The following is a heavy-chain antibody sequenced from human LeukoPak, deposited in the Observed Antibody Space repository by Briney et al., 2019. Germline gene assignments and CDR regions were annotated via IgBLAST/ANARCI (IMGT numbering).Heavy chain of an antibody. J-gene: IGHJ4*02. V-gene: IGHV3-30-3*01. CDR3: ARDWWESEIAAAGTDY. CDR2: ISYDGSNK. CDR1: GFFVSNNY. Sequence: GGSLRLSCAASGFFVSNNYMSWVRQAPGKGLEWVAVISYDGSNKYYADSVKGRFTISRDNSKNTLYLQMNSLRAEDTAVYYCARDWWESEIAAAGTDYWGQGTLVTVSS. D-gene: IGHD6-13*01.